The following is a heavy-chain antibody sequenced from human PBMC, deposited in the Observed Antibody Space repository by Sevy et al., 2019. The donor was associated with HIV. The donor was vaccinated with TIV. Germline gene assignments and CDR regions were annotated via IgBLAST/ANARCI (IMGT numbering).Heavy chain of an antibody. CDR2: ISYDGSNK. J-gene: IGHJ3*02. D-gene: IGHD2-21*02. CDR3: ARDHRHIVVVTAIPTDAFDI. V-gene: IGHV3-30*04. Sequence: GGSLRLSCAASGFTFSSYAMHWVRQAPGKGLEWVAVISYDGSNKYYGDSVKGRFTISRDNSKNTLYLQMNSLRAEDTAVYYWARDHRHIVVVTAIPTDAFDIWGQGTMVTVSS. CDR1: GFTFSSYA.